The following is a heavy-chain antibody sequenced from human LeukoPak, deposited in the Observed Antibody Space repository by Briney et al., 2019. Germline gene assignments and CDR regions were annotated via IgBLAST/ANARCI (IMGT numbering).Heavy chain of an antibody. CDR3: ARNWNGPDY. Sequence: PGGSLRLSCAASGFTFSSSSMNWVRQTPGEGLEWVSSITGSSSYIYYADSVKGRFTISRDNANNSLYLQMNSLRVEDTAVYYCARNWNGPDYWGQGTLVTVSS. D-gene: IGHD1-1*01. CDR1: GFTFSSSS. J-gene: IGHJ4*02. CDR2: ITGSSSYI. V-gene: IGHV3-21*01.